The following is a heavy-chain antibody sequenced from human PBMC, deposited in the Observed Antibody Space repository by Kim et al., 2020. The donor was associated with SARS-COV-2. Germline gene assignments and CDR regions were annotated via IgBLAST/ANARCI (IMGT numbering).Heavy chain of an antibody. CDR2: IRCKANSSAS. D-gene: IGHD3-10*01. J-gene: IGHJ3*01. Sequence: GGSLRLSCAASGFTFTGSAIHWVRQAPGKGLEWVGRIRCKANSSASAYSASVKGRVTISSDDSTITPHLHRKSLNTEDTAVYDCTRVPRSKFGVWDAF. V-gene: IGHV3-73*01. CDR1: GFTFTGSA. CDR3: TRVPRSKFGVWDAF.